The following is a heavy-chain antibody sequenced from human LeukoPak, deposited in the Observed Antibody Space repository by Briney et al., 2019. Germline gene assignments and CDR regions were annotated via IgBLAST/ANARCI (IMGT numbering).Heavy chain of an antibody. CDR1: GGSISSSSDY. CDR2: IYYSGST. Sequence: PSETLSLTCTVSGGSISSSSDYWGWIRQPPGKGLEWIGSIYYSGSTYYNPSLKSRVTISVDTSKNQFSLKLSSVTAADTAVYYCARLAVAGLNDAFDIWGQRTMVTVSS. J-gene: IGHJ3*02. V-gene: IGHV4-39*01. CDR3: ARLAVAGLNDAFDI. D-gene: IGHD6-19*01.